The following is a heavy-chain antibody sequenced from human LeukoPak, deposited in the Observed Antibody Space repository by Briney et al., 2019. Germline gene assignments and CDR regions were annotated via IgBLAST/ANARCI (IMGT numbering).Heavy chain of an antibody. Sequence: GGSLRLSCAASGFTFSDYYMSWIRQAPGKGLEWVSYISSSSSYTNYADSVKGRFTISRGNAKNSLYLQMNSLRAEDTAVYYCARVVDCSGGSCFMFPDYWGQGTLVTVSS. CDR3: ARVVDCSGGSCFMFPDY. CDR1: GFTFSDYY. J-gene: IGHJ4*02. CDR2: ISSSSSYT. V-gene: IGHV3-11*06. D-gene: IGHD2-15*01.